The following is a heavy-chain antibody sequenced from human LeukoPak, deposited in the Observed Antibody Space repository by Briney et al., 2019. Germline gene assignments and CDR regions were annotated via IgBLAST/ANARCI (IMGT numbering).Heavy chain of an antibody. V-gene: IGHV3-48*01. Sequence: GGSLRLSCAASGFTFSTYSMKWVRQAPGKGLEWVSYISDSSAMYYADSVRGRFTISRENDKNSLFLQMNSLRAEDTAVYYCARDGGYSGYDADCWCQGTLVTVSS. D-gene: IGHD5-12*01. CDR3: ARDGGYSGYDADC. CDR1: GFTFSTYS. CDR2: ISDSSAM. J-gene: IGHJ4*02.